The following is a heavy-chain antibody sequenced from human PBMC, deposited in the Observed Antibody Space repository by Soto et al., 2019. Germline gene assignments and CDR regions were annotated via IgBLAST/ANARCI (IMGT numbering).Heavy chain of an antibody. J-gene: IGHJ4*02. V-gene: IGHV3-30*18. D-gene: IGHD6-19*01. CDR1: GFTFSSYG. Sequence: QVQLVESGGGVVQPGRSLRLSCAASGFTFSSYGMHWVRQAPGKGLEWVAVISYDGSNKYYADSVKGRFTISRDNSKNTLYLQMNSLSAEDTAVYYCAKDHKGIEVAEPDYWGQGTLVTVSS. CDR2: ISYDGSNK. CDR3: AKDHKGIEVAEPDY.